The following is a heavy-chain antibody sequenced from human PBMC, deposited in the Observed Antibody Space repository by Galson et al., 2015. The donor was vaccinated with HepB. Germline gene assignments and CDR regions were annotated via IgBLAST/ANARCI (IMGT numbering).Heavy chain of an antibody. D-gene: IGHD3-16*01. J-gene: IGHJ4*02. CDR2: INPDSGGT. V-gene: IGHV1-2*02. CDR1: AYTFTNYY. CDR3: ARAVITDFDF. Sequence: SVKVSCKASAYTFTNYYIHWVRQAPGQGLEWMGWINPDSGGTNYAQKFQGRISMTRDMSISTAYMGLYSLTSDDTAVYYCARAVITDFDFWFQGTLVTISS.